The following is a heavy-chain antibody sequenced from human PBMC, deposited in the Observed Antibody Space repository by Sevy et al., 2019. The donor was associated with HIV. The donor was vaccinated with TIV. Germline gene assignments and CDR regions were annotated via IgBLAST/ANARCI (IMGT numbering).Heavy chain of an antibody. D-gene: IGHD2-2*01. CDR2: INGKGRST. J-gene: IGHJ6*02. V-gene: IGHV3-23*01. Sequence: GGSLRLSCAASGFTFSGYAMNWVRQAPGKGLEWVSAINGKGRSTHYADSVEGRFTISRDNPKNTLYLQMNSLRAEDTAVYYCAKTINSGGGVVPAANYYYYGLDVWGQGTTVTVSS. CDR3: AKTINSGGGVVPAANYYYYGLDV. CDR1: GFTFSGYA.